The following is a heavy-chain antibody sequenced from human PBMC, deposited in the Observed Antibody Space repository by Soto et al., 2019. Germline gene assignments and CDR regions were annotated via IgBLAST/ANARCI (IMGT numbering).Heavy chain of an antibody. D-gene: IGHD6-13*01. J-gene: IGHJ4*02. CDR3: ARGTSWQLPFGY. Sequence: QVQLQESGPGLVKPSETLCLTCTVSSDSISSYYWSWIRQHPGKRLEWIGYISYSGSTDYNPSLKSRVTISGDTSKNQFSLKVSSVTAADPAVYYCARGTSWQLPFGYWGQGTLVTVSS. V-gene: IGHV4-59*01. CDR1: SDSISSYY. CDR2: ISYSGST.